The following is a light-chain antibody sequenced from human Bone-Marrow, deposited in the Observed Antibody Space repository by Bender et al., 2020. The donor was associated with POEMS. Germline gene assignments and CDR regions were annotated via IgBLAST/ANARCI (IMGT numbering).Light chain of an antibody. CDR1: RSDIGSYNY. Sequence: QSDLTQPASVSGSPGQSITISCTGTRSDIGSYNYVSWYQQHPGRAPKLLIYEVGIRPSGVPDRFSGSKSGNTASLTVSGLQAEDEADYYCAVWDDSLNGWVFGGGTKLTVL. J-gene: IGLJ3*02. CDR2: EVG. V-gene: IGLV2-14*01. CDR3: AVWDDSLNGWV.